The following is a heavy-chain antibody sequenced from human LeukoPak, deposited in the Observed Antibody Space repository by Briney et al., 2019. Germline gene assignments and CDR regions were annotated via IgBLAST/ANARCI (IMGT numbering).Heavy chain of an antibody. CDR3: APSRQQLDGYYFDY. CDR2: IYYSGST. V-gene: IGHV4-59*01. Sequence: SETLSLTCTVSGGSISSYYWSWIRQPPGKGLEWFGYIYYSGSTNYNPSLKSRVTISVDTSKNQFSLKLSSVTAADTAVYYCAPSRQQLDGYYFDYWGQGTLVTVSS. J-gene: IGHJ4*02. CDR1: GGSISSYY. D-gene: IGHD6-13*01.